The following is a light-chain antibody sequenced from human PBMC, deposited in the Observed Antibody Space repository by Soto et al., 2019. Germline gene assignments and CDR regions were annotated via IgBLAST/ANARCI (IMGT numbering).Light chain of an antibody. V-gene: IGKV1-5*03. J-gene: IGKJ1*01. CDR1: QSVSRW. Sequence: DIKMTQSPSTLSASVGDRVTITCRASQSVSRWLAWYKQKPGEAPKLLIYKASNLESGVSSRFSGSGSGTEFTLTISSLQPDDSATYYCQQYDVYSPWMFGQGTKV. CDR3: QQYDVYSPWM. CDR2: KAS.